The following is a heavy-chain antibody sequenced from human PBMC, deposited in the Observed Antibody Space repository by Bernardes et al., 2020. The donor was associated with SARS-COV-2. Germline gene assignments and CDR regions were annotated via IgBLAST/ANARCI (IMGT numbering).Heavy chain of an antibody. V-gene: IGHV1-18*04. D-gene: IGHD3-22*01. CDR2: INPHNGYT. Sequence: ASVKVSCKASGYTFTSYGFSWVRQAPGQGLEWMGFINPHNGYTNYAQKFQGRVTMTTDTSANTAQMELRGLVSDDTAMYYCARAGYYFDRSAYYPGLDVWGQGTTVTVTS. CDR1: GYTFTSYG. CDR3: ARAGYYFDRSAYYPGLDV. J-gene: IGHJ6*02.